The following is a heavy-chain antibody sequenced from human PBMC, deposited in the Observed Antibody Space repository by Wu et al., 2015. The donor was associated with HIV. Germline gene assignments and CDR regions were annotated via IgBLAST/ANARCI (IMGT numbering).Heavy chain of an antibody. D-gene: IGHD4-17*01. CDR3: ARGLANGDYGDYGHTHYYYMDV. CDR2: IIPIFGTA. Sequence: QVQLVQSGAEVEKPGSSVKVSCKASGGTLSSYAISWVRQAPGQGLEWMGGIIPIFGTANYAQKSQGRVTITADESTSTAYMELSSLRSEDTAVYYCARGLANGDYGDYGHTHYYYMDVVGTKGPRSTVSS. CDR1: GGTLSSYA. J-gene: IGHJ6*03. V-gene: IGHV1-69*12.